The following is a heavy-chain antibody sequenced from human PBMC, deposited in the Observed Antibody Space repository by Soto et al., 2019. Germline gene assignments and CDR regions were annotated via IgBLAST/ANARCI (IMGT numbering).Heavy chain of an antibody. CDR3: ARVAAYYYDSSGYGYFDY. CDR2: IIPIFGTA. Sequence: QVQLVQSGAEVKKPGSSAKVSCKASGGTFSSYAISWVRQAPGQGLEWMGGIIPIFGTANYAQKFQGRVTSTADESTSTAYMDRGSLREEDTAVYDCARVAAYYYDSSGYGYFDYWVQGSLVTVS. J-gene: IGHJ4*02. CDR1: GGTFSSYA. D-gene: IGHD3-22*01. V-gene: IGHV1-69*01.